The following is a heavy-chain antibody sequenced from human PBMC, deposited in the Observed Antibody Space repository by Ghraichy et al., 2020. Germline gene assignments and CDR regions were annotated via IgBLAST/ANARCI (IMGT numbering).Heavy chain of an antibody. CDR1: GFTFSSYA. J-gene: IGHJ4*02. CDR2: ISYDGSNK. Sequence: GGSLRLSCAASGFTFSSYAMHWVRQAPGKGLEWVAVISYDGSNKYYADSVKGRFTISRDNSKNTLYLQMNSLRAEDTAVYYCARDEQQRDSGLFDYWGQGTLVTVSS. V-gene: IGHV3-30*04. D-gene: IGHD6-13*01. CDR3: ARDEQQRDSGLFDY.